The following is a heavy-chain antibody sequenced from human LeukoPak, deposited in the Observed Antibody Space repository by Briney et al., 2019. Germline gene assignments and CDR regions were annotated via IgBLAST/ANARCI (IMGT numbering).Heavy chain of an antibody. V-gene: IGHV3-30*04. CDR1: GLTFSSYA. CDR3: VREARGYHYTYFDY. J-gene: IGHJ4*02. Sequence: PGGSLRLSCAASGLTFSSYAMHWVRQAPGKGLEWVAVISYDGSNKYYADSVKGRFTVSREDARNSLYLQMNSLRAGDTAVYYCVREARGYHYTYFDYWGQGTLVTVSS. D-gene: IGHD5-18*01. CDR2: ISYDGSNK.